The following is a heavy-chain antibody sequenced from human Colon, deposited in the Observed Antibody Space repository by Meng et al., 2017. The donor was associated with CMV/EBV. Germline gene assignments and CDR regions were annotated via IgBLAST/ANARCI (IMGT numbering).Heavy chain of an antibody. D-gene: IGHD1-1*01. J-gene: IGHJ4*02. Sequence: GGSLRLSCEASGFSFSDYYMTWIRQAPGKGLEWISYIDMSGKTIFYADSVKGRFTISRDNAKRSLYLHMDSLRDEDTGVYYCARRERGTLFDYWGQGALVTVSS. CDR2: IDMSGKTI. CDR3: ARRERGTLFDY. V-gene: IGHV3-11*04. CDR1: GFSFSDYY.